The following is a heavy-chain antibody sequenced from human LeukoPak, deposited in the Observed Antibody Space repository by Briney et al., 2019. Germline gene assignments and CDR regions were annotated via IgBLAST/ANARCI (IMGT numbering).Heavy chain of an antibody. J-gene: IGHJ3*02. CDR1: GSTASSNY. CDR2: IYSGGST. V-gene: IGHV3-66*02. D-gene: IGHD4-17*01. CDR3: ARDTGDSFDI. Sequence: GGSLRLSCAASGSTASSNYMSWVRQAPGKGLEWGSVIYSGGSTYYADSVKGRFTISRDNSKNTLYLQMNSLSAEDTAVYYCARDTGDSFDIWGQGTMVTVSS.